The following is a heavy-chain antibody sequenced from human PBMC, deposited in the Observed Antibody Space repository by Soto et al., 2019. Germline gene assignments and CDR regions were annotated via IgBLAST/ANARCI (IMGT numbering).Heavy chain of an antibody. Sequence: EVQLLESGGGLIQPGGSLSLSCAASGFAFNSFTMTWVRQAPGKGLEWVSAITASGGTTSYAASVRGRFTISRDNSKNTLYLQMNSLRAEDTAVYHCAKGTPLSSATFRPFDYWGPGTLVTVSS. CDR2: ITASGGTT. V-gene: IGHV3-23*01. J-gene: IGHJ4*02. D-gene: IGHD3-10*01. CDR1: GFAFNSFT. CDR3: AKGTPLSSATFRPFDY.